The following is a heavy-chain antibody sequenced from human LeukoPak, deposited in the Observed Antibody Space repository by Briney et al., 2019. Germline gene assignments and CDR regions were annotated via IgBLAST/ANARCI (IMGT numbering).Heavy chain of an antibody. CDR2: INHSGST. J-gene: IGHJ4*02. V-gene: IGHV4-34*01. Sequence: SETLSLTCAVYGASFSGHYWSWIRQPPGKGLEWIGEINHSGSTNYNPSLKSRVTISVDTSKNQFSLKLSSVTAADTAVYYCARVTRLLRSRIFDYWGQGTLVTVSS. CDR1: GASFSGHY. D-gene: IGHD1-26*01. CDR3: ARVTRLLRSRIFDY.